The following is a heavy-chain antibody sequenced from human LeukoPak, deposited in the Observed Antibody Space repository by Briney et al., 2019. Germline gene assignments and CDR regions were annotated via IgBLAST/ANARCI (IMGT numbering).Heavy chain of an antibody. Sequence: SETLSLTCTVSGGSISSGSHSWNWIRQPAGKGLEWIGRIYTSGSTNYNPSLKSRLTISVDTSKNQFSLKLSSVTAADTAVYYCARAEWELDDAFDIWGQGTMVTVSS. CDR3: ARAEWELDDAFDI. D-gene: IGHD1-26*01. J-gene: IGHJ3*02. CDR1: GGSISSGSHS. V-gene: IGHV4-61*02. CDR2: IYTSGST.